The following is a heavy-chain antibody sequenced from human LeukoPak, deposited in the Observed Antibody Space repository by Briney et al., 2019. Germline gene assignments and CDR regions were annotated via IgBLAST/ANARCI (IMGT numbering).Heavy chain of an antibody. CDR2: IYPGDSDT. J-gene: IGHJ4*02. V-gene: IGHV5-51*01. D-gene: IGHD1-26*01. Sequence: GESLKISCKGSGYRFTNYWIAWVRQMPGKGLEWTGIIYPGDSDTRYSPSFQGQVTISADKSISTAYLQWSSLKASDTAMYYCARRSGSFQGDYNFDYWGQGTLVTVSS. CDR3: ARRSGSFQGDYNFDY. CDR1: GYRFTNYW.